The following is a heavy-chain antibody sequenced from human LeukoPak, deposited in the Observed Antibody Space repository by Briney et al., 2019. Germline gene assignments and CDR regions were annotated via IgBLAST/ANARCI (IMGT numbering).Heavy chain of an antibody. Sequence: ASVKVSCKASGYTFTSNDINWVRQATGQGLEWMAWMNPNSGNRGYAQKFQGRVIMTSNTSISTAYMELSRLRSDDTAVYYCARSPLYDFWSGENWFDPWGQGTLVTVSS. D-gene: IGHD3-3*01. CDR2: MNPNSGNR. J-gene: IGHJ5*02. V-gene: IGHV1-8*01. CDR3: ARSPLYDFWSGENWFDP. CDR1: GYTFTSND.